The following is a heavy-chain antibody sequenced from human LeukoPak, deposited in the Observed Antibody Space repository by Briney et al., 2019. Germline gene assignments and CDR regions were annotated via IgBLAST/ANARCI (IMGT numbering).Heavy chain of an antibody. CDR3: ARRSGDHYFDY. Sequence: SETLSLTCTVSGGSISSSSYYWGWIRQPPGKGLEWIGSIYYSGSTYYNPSLKSRVTISVDTSKNQFSLKLSSVTAADTAVYYCARRSGDHYFDYWGQGTLVTVSS. D-gene: IGHD6-25*01. V-gene: IGHV4-39*01. CDR1: GGSISSSSYY. CDR2: IYYSGST. J-gene: IGHJ4*02.